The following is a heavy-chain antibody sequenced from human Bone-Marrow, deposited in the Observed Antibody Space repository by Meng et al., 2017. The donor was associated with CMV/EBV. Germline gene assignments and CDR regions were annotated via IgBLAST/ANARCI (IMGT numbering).Heavy chain of an antibody. CDR1: GFTFSSYD. CDR3: AKESRGYYDSSGYWY. Sequence: SGFTFSSYDMSWVRQAPGKGLEWVSAISGSGGSTYYADSVKGRFTISRDNSKNTLYLQMNSLRAEDTAVYYCAKESRGYYDSSGYWYWGQGTLVTVSS. V-gene: IGHV3-23*01. J-gene: IGHJ4*02. D-gene: IGHD3-22*01. CDR2: ISGSGGST.